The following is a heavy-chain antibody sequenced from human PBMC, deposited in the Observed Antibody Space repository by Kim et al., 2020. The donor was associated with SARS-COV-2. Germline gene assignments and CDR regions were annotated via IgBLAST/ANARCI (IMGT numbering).Heavy chain of an antibody. V-gene: IGHV4-39*01. Sequence: SETLSLTCTVSGGSISSSSYYWGWIRQPPGKGLEWIGSIYYSGSTYYNPSLKSRVTISVDTSKNQFSLKLSSVTAADTAVYYCATSPSTSFVSFHSAPWGQGTLVTVSS. CDR1: GGSISSSSYY. D-gene: IGHD2-2*01. J-gene: IGHJ5*02. CDR2: IYYSGST. CDR3: ATSPSTSFVSFHSAP.